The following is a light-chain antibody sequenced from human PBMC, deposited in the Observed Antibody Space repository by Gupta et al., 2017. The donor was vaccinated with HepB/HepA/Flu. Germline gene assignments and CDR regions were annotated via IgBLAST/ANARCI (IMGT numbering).Light chain of an antibody. J-gene: IGKJ2*01. Sequence: DIQMTQSPSSLSASVGDRVTITCRASQDIAGYLNWYQQRPGKAPKVLIYATSSLQSGVPSGFSGSGSGTDFTLTISRLQPEDFATYYCQQTYSTPYTFGQGTKVEIK. V-gene: IGKV1-39*01. CDR2: ATS. CDR3: QQTYSTPYT. CDR1: QDIAGY.